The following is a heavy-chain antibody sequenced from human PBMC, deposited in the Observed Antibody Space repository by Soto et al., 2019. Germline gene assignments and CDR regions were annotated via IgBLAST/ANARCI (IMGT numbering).Heavy chain of an antibody. CDR1: GFTVTSNN. CDR2: VYSGGST. V-gene: IGHV3-53*01. Sequence: GGSLRLSCAASGFTVTSNNMIWVRQVAGGGLEWVAVVYSGGSTYYGDSVKGRFTISRDNAKNTLYLQMNSLRAEDTAVYYCASGGSSLNFDSWGQGTLVTVSS. D-gene: IGHD6-6*01. J-gene: IGHJ4*02. CDR3: ASGGSSLNFDS.